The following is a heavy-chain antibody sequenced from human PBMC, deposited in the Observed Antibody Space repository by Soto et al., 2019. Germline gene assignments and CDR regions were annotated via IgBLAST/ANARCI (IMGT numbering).Heavy chain of an antibody. J-gene: IGHJ6*02. Sequence: QVQLVESGGGVVQPGRSLRLSCAASGFTFSSYGMHWVRQAPGKGLEWVAVISYDGSNKYYADSVKGRFTISRDNSKNTLYLQMNSLRAEDTAVYYCAVQYAYGSRGVTYGMDVWGQGTTVTVSS. CDR3: AVQYAYGSRGVTYGMDV. CDR1: GFTFSSYG. D-gene: IGHD3-10*01. CDR2: ISYDGSNK. V-gene: IGHV3-30*03.